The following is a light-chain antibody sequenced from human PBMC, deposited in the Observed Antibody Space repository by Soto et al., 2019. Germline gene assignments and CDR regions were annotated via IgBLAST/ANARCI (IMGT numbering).Light chain of an antibody. CDR3: QQYNNWPPWT. CDR1: QSGSSN. Sequence: EIVMTQSPATLSVSTGERATLSCRASQSGSSNLAWYQQKPGQAPRLLIYGASTSSSGIPARFSGSGSGTEFTLTISSLQSGDFAVYYCQQYNNWPPWTFGQGTKFEIK. V-gene: IGKV3-15*01. CDR2: GAS. J-gene: IGKJ1*01.